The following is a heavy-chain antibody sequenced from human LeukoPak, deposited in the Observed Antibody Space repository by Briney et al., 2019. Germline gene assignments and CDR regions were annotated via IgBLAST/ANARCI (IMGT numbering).Heavy chain of an antibody. CDR3: ARDEEGTLDY. V-gene: IGHV4-59*01. Sequence: KPSETLSLTCTVSGGSISSYYWSWIRQPPGKGLEWIGYIYYSGSTNYNPSLKSRVTISVDTSKNQFSLKLSSVTAADTAVYYCARDEEGTLDYWGQGTLVTVSS. D-gene: IGHD3-10*01. J-gene: IGHJ4*02. CDR1: GGSISSYY. CDR2: IYYSGST.